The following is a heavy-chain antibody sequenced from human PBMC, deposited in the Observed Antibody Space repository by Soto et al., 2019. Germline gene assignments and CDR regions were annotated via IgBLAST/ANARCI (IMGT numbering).Heavy chain of an antibody. J-gene: IGHJ6*03. CDR1: GFTFSSYA. CDR3: AKGPASSSSPDYYYYYMDV. V-gene: IGHV3-23*01. Sequence: GGSLRLSCAASGFTFSSYAMSWVRQAPGKGLEWVSAISGSGGSTYYADSVKGRFTISRDNSKNTLYLQMNSLRAEETAVYYCAKGPASSSSPDYYYYYMDVWGKGTTVTVSS. CDR2: ISGSGGST. D-gene: IGHD6-6*01.